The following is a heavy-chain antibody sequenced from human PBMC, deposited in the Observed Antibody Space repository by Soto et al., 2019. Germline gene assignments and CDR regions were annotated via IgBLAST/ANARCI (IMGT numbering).Heavy chain of an antibody. D-gene: IGHD4-17*01. CDR1: GYTFTSYD. CDR2: MNPNIGNA. V-gene: IGHV1-8*01. Sequence: GASVKVSCKAPGYTFTSYDINWVRQATGQGLEWMGWMNPNIGNAGYAQKFQGGVTMTGDASMSTAYMELSSLRSEDTAVYYCASDYGDYRFTSWGQGTLVTVSS. CDR3: ASDYGDYRFTS. J-gene: IGHJ4*02.